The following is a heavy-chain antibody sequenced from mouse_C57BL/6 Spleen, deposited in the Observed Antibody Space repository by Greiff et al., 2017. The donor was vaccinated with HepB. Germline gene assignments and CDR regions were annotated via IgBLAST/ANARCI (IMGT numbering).Heavy chain of an antibody. Sequence: DVMLVESGEGLVKPGGSLKLSCAASGFTFSSYAMSWVRQTPEKRLEWVAYISSGGDYIYYADTVKGRFTISRDNARNTLYQQMSSLKSEDTAMYYCTRRGDGGYYFDYWGQGTTLTVSS. CDR3: TRRGDGGYYFDY. CDR2: ISSGGDYI. J-gene: IGHJ2*01. CDR1: GFTFSSYA. D-gene: IGHD2-3*01. V-gene: IGHV5-9-1*02.